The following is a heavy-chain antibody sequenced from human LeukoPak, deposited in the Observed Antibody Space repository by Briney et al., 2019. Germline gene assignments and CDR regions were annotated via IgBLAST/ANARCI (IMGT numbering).Heavy chain of an antibody. CDR1: GHSISTYY. Sequence: SETLSLTCSVSGHSISTYYWTWIRQPPAKGLAWVGSSYYSGSTNYNPSLKSRVTISVDTSKNQFSLKLNSVTAADTAVYYCASRISSGSSWYRPFDYWGQGTLVTVSS. J-gene: IGHJ4*02. CDR3: ASRISSGSSWYRPFDY. V-gene: IGHV4-59*01. CDR2: SYYSGST. D-gene: IGHD6-13*01.